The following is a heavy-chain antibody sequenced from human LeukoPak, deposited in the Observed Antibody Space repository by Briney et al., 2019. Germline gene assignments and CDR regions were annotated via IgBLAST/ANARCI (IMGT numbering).Heavy chain of an antibody. CDR2: MNPNSGNT. J-gene: IGHJ5*02. Sequence: GASVKVSCKASGYTFTSYGINWVRQAPGQGLEWMGWMNPNSGNTGYAQKFQGRVTMTRNTSISTAYMELSSLRSEDTAVYYCAAVQLKLYSGSYQNWFDPWGQGTLVTVSS. V-gene: IGHV1-8*02. CDR3: AAVQLKLYSGSYQNWFDP. CDR1: GYTFTSYG. D-gene: IGHD1-26*01.